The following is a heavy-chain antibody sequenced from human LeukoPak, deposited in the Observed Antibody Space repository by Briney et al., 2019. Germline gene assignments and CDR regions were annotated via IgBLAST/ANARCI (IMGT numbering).Heavy chain of an antibody. Sequence: PGGSLRLSCAASGFTFSTSAMSWVRQAPGKGLEWVSTISGSGGSIYYADSVKGRFTISRDNSNNTMYLQMNSLRAEDPAIYYCAKSRDGYYAYFEYWGQGALVTVSS. CDR1: GFTFSTSA. CDR2: ISGSGGSI. CDR3: AKSRDGYYAYFEY. J-gene: IGHJ4*02. V-gene: IGHV3-23*01. D-gene: IGHD5-24*01.